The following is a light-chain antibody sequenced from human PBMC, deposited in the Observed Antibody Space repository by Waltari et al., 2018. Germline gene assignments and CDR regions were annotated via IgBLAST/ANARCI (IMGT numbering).Light chain of an antibody. CDR2: AAS. CDR3: QQTYDTPPTCT. Sequence: DIKMTQSPSSLSASVGDRVTITCRASESIHKYLNWYQQRPGRAPRLLIYAASTLQSGFPSRFSGSGSGTEFTLTITSLQPEDFATYDCQQTYDTPPTCTSGQGTKLQI. V-gene: IGKV1-39*01. J-gene: IGKJ2*02. CDR1: ESIHKY.